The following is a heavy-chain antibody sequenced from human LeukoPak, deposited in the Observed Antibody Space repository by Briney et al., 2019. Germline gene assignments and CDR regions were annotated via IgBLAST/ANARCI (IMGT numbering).Heavy chain of an antibody. J-gene: IGHJ5*02. CDR3: AKSTGFSPGNWFDP. Sequence: SGGSLRLSCAASGFTFSSYAMSWVRQAPGKGLEWASGISGNGGSTDYADSVKGRCTISRDNSKNTVYLQMNSLRAEDTAVYYCAKSTGFSPGNWFDPWGQGTLVTASS. CDR1: GFTFSSYA. D-gene: IGHD4-17*01. V-gene: IGHV3-23*01. CDR2: ISGNGGST.